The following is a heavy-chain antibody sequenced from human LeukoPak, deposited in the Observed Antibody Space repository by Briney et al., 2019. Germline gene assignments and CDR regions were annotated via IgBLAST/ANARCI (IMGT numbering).Heavy chain of an antibody. Sequence: GGSLRLSCAASGVTFSSYWMSWVRQAPGKGLEWVANIRQGGSEKYYVDSVKGRFTISRDNDKNSLDLQMNSLSAEDTAVYYCERDPQGIAAAGNDYWGQGTLVTVSS. V-gene: IGHV3-7*01. CDR2: IRQGGSEK. J-gene: IGHJ4*02. CDR1: GVTFSSYW. D-gene: IGHD6-13*01. CDR3: ERDPQGIAAAGNDY.